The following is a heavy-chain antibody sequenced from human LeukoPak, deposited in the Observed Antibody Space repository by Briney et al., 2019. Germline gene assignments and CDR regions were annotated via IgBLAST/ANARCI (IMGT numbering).Heavy chain of an antibody. D-gene: IGHD3-10*01. CDR3: ARDYYGSGSFDY. CDR2: IYYSGST. J-gene: IGHJ4*02. V-gene: IGHV4-59*01. CDR1: GGSISSYY. Sequence: PPETLSLTCTVSGGSISSYYWSWIRQPPGKGLEWIGYIYYSGSTNYNPSLKSRVTISVDTSKNQFSLKLSSVTAADTAVYYCARDYYGSGSFDYWGQGTLVTVSS.